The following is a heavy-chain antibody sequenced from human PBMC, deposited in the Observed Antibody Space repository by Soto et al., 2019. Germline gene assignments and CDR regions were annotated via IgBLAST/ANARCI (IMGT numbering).Heavy chain of an antibody. D-gene: IGHD2-8*01. CDR2: IKYDGSNK. V-gene: IGHV3-33*08. CDR3: ARDFPRVYGH. Sequence: GGSLRLSCAASGFTFSSHWMHWVRQAPGKGLVWVSRIKYDGSNKYYADSVKGRFTISRDNSKNMLYLQMNSLRAEDTAVYYCARDFPRVYGHWGQGTLVTGSS. J-gene: IGHJ1*01. CDR1: GFTFSSHW.